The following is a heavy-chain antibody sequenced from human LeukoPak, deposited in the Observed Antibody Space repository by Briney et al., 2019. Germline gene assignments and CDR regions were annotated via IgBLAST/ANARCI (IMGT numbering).Heavy chain of an antibody. D-gene: IGHD4-11*01. CDR3: ARDRDSNYYFDY. V-gene: IGHV1-18*01. CDR1: GYAFTSYG. J-gene: IGHJ4*02. Sequence: ASVKVSCKASGYAFTSYGISWVRQAPGQGLEWMGWISAYNGNTNYAQKLQGRVTMTTDTSTSTAYMELRSLRSDDTAVYYCARDRDSNYYFDYWGQGTLVTVSS. CDR2: ISAYNGNT.